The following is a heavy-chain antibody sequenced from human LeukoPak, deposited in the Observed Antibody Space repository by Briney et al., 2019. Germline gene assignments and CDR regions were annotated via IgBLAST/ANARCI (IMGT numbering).Heavy chain of an antibody. CDR3: ASYEFDAFDI. D-gene: IGHD3-3*01. J-gene: IGHJ3*02. CDR2: IYNGRTT. CDR1: GGSISSINHH. V-gene: IGHV4-39*01. Sequence: SETLSLTCTVSGGSISSINHHWGWVRQSPGKDLEWIGSIYNGRTTFSNPSLNSRVTISIVTSKNQFSLQLNSVTAADTAVYYCASYEFDAFDIWGQGTMVTVSS.